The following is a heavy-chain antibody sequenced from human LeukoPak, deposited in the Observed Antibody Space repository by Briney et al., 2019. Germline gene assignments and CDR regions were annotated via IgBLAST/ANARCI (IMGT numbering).Heavy chain of an antibody. CDR1: GFTFSSYA. Sequence: PGGSLRLSCAASGFTFSSYAMSWVRQAPGKGLEWVSAINTGGSSTYYADSVKGRFSISRDNSKNTLYLQMNSLRGEDTAVYYCAKETGTDYGMDVWGQGNPSHRLL. CDR2: INTGGSST. D-gene: IGHD1-14*01. J-gene: IGHJ6*02. V-gene: IGHV3-23*01. CDR3: AKETGTDYGMDV.